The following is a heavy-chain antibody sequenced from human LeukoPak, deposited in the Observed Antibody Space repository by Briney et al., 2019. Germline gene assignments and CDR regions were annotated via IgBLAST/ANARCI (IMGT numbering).Heavy chain of an antibody. D-gene: IGHD3-10*01. J-gene: IGHJ4*02. V-gene: IGHV4-59*12. CDR3: ARSPSGYYGSGSYPFDY. Sequence: TSETLSLTCTVSGGSISSYYWSWIRQPPGKGLEWIGYIYYSGSTNYNPSLKSRVTISVDTSKNQFSLKLSSVTAADTAVYYCARSPSGYYGSGSYPFDYWGQGTLVTVSS. CDR1: GGSISSYY. CDR2: IYYSGST.